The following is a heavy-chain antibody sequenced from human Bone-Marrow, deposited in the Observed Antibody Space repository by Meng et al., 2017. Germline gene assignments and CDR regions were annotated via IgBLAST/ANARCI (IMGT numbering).Heavy chain of an antibody. CDR2: INPNSGGT. J-gene: IGHJ6*02. Sequence: SVNVSCKASVYTFTGYYMHWVRQAPGQGLECMGLINPNSGGTNDAQKLPGRVTMTRDTSISATYMELSRLRSDDTAVYYCARLGIRYYYYGMDVWGQGTTVTVSS. CDR3: ARLGIRYYYYGMDV. V-gene: IGHV1-2*06. D-gene: IGHD1-14*01. CDR1: VYTFTGYY.